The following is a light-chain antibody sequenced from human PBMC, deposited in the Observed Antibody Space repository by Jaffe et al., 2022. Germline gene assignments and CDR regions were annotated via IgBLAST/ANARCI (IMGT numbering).Light chain of an antibody. CDR3: SSYAVSNILV. CDR1: SSDVGGYNY. Sequence: QSALTQPPSASGSPGQSVTISCTGTSSDVGGYNYVSWYQQHPGKAPKLMIYEVNKRPSGVPDRFSGSKSGNTASLTVSGLQAEDEAAYYCSSYAVSNILVFGGGTKLTVL. V-gene: IGLV2-8*01. CDR2: EVN. J-gene: IGLJ2*01.